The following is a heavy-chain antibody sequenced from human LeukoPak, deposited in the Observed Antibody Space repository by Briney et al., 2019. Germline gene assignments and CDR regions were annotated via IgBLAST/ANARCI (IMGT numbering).Heavy chain of an antibody. V-gene: IGHV1-46*01. D-gene: IGHD6-13*01. CDR3: ARTAGKRFDY. CDR1: GYTFISYY. CDR2: TNPSGGST. Sequence: ASVTVSCKASGYTFISYYIHWVRQAPGQGLEWMGITNPSGGSTTYAQKSQGRVTMTRDTSTSTVYMELSSLRSEDTAVYYCARTAGKRFDYWGQGTLVTVSS. J-gene: IGHJ4*02.